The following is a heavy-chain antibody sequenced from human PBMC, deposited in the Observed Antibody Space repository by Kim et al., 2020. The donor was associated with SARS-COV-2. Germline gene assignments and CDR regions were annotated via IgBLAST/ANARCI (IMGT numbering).Heavy chain of an antibody. Sequence: SVKVSCKASGGSFRSFGISWVRQAPGQGLEWMGGIIPMFGTANYAQKFQGRVTITADESTSTAYMELSSLSSEDTAVYYCAIIPGAVVATTLDSFDIWG. V-gene: IGHV1-69*13. D-gene: IGHD5-12*01. CDR3: AIIPGAVVATTLDSFDI. CDR2: IIPMFGTA. J-gene: IGHJ3*02. CDR1: GGSFRSFG.